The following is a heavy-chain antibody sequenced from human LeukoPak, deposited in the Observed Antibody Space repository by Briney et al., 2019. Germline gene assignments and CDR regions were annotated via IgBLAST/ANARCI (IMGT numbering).Heavy chain of an antibody. CDR2: ISGSGGST. CDR3: AKLGSSWYGYYYMDV. V-gene: IGHV3-23*01. J-gene: IGHJ6*03. CDR1: GFTFSSYG. Sequence: PGGTLRLSCAASGFTFSSYGMSWVRQAPGKGLEWVSAISGSGGSTYYADSVKGRFTISRDNSKNTLYLQMNSLRAEDTAVYYCAKLGSSWYGYYYMDVWGKGTTVTISS. D-gene: IGHD6-13*01.